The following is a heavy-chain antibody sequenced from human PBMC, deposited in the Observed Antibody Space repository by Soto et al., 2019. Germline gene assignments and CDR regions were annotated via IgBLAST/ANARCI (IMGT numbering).Heavy chain of an antibody. CDR2: IFSSDDN. CDR3: ALIKDCSRTDCYLASFDP. CDR1: GLSRSNGKLG. Sequence: QVTLRESGPVLVKPTETLTLTCTVSGLSRSNGKLGVSWIRQPPGNALEWLAHIFSSDDNSYSTSLRIRLTISKDTSRSELVLTMTNLDPMDSATYYCALIKDCSRTDCYLASFDPWGQGTLVTVSS. J-gene: IGHJ5*02. V-gene: IGHV2-26*01. D-gene: IGHD2-2*01.